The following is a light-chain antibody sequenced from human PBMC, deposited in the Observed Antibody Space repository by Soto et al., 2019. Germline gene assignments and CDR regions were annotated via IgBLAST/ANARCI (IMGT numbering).Light chain of an antibody. CDR1: QSISHF. J-gene: IGKJ2*01. CDR2: AAS. V-gene: IGKV1-39*01. CDR3: QQSYNNPRT. Sequence: DIQMTQSPSSLSASVGDSVTITCRASQSISHFLNWYQQNPGKAPKLLIYAASTLESGVPSRFSGSASGTDFTLTISSLLPEDFATYYCQQSYNNPRTFGQGTILEIK.